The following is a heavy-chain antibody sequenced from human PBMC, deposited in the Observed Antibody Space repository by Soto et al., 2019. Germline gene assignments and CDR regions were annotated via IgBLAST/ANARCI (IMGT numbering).Heavy chain of an antibody. CDR1: GCTFSSYG. J-gene: IGHJ6*01. V-gene: IGHV3-30*18. CDR3: AKGARFDWPYYHYGMDV. Sequence: QVQLVESGGGVVQPGRSLRLSCAASGCTFSSYGMHWVRQAPGKGLEWVAVISYDGSNKYYADSAKGRFTISRDNSKNTLYLQMNSLRAEDTAVYYCAKGARFDWPYYHYGMDVW. D-gene: IGHD3-9*01. CDR2: ISYDGSNK.